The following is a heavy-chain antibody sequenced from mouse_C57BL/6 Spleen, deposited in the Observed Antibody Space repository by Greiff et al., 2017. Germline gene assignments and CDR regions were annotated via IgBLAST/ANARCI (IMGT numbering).Heavy chain of an antibody. Sequence: QVQLQQSGAELARPGASVKLSCKASGYTFTSYGISWVKQRTGQGLEWIGAIYPRSGNTYYNEKFKGKVTLTADKSSSTAYMELRSLTSEDSAVYFCASWYYGSSYPYGDWGKGTSVTVSS. V-gene: IGHV1-81*01. CDR1: GYTFTSYG. J-gene: IGHJ4*01. D-gene: IGHD1-1*01. CDR3: ASWYYGSSYPYGD. CDR2: IYPRSGNT.